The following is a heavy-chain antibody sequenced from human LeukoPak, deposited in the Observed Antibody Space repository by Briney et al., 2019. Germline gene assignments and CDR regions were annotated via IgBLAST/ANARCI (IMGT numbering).Heavy chain of an antibody. CDR3: TTDIVATYYYYYGMDV. CDR2: IKSKTDGGTT. CDR1: GFTFSNAW. V-gene: IGHV3-15*01. Sequence: GGSLRLSCAASGFTFSNAWMSWVRQAPGKGLEWVGRIKSKTDGGTTDYAAPVKGRFTISRDDSKNTLYLQMNSLKTEDTAVYYCTTDIVATYYYYYGMDVWGQGTTVTVSS. J-gene: IGHJ6*02. D-gene: IGHD5-12*01.